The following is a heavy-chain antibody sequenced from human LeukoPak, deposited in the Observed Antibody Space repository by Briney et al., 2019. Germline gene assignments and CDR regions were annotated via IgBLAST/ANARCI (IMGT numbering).Heavy chain of an antibody. J-gene: IGHJ3*02. Sequence: PSGGSLRLSCAASGFTFSSYWMSWVRQAPGKGLEWVANIKQDGSEKHYVDSVKGRFTISRGNAKNSLYLQMNSLRAEDTAVYYCARIGSSSYYPSVDPFDIWGQGTMVTVSS. CDR1: GFTFSSYW. V-gene: IGHV3-7*01. CDR3: ARIGSSSYYPSVDPFDI. D-gene: IGHD3-22*01. CDR2: IKQDGSEK.